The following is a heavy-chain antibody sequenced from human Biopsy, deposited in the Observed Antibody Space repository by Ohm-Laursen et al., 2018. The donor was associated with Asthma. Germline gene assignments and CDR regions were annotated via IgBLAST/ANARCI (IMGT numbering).Heavy chain of an antibody. V-gene: IGHV3-30*03. Sequence: SLRLSCAASGFSFNSYGMHWVRQAPGKGLEWVAVISYDGNNKYYGDSVQGRFTISRDNSKNTLYLQMNSLRAEDTAVYYCASYEVVTSILPLDVWGQGTMVTVSS. CDR1: GFSFNSYG. CDR2: ISYDGNNK. CDR3: ASYEVVTSILPLDV. D-gene: IGHD2-21*02. J-gene: IGHJ3*01.